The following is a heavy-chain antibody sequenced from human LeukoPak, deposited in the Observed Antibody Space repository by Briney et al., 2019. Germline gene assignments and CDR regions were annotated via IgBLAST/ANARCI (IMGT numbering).Heavy chain of an antibody. J-gene: IGHJ6*03. CDR2: IYYSGST. Sequence: SETLSLTCTVSGGSISSYYWSWIRQPPGKGLEWIGYIYYSGSTNYNPSLKSRVTISVDTSKNQFSLKLSSVTAADTAVYYCARSDSGGRFYYYYMDVWGKGTTVTVSS. CDR3: ARSDSGGRFYYYYMDV. V-gene: IGHV4-59*01. CDR1: GGSISSYY. D-gene: IGHD2-15*01.